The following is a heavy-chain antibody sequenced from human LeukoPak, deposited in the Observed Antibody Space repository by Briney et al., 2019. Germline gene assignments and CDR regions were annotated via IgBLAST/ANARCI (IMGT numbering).Heavy chain of an antibody. D-gene: IGHD1-1*01. Sequence: PGGSLRLSCAASGFTFSSYWMSWVRQAPGKGLEWVANIKRDGSEKYYVDSVKGRFTISRDNSKNTLYLQMNSLRAEDTAVYYCAGGTPIDYWGQGTLVTVTS. V-gene: IGHV3-7*05. CDR2: IKRDGSEK. J-gene: IGHJ4*02. CDR1: GFTFSSYW. CDR3: AGGTPIDY.